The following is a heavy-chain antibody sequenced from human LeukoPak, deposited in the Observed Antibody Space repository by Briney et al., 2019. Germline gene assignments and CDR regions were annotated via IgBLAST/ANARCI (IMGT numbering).Heavy chain of an antibody. Sequence: SVKVSCKASGFTFTSSAMQWVRQARGQRLEWIGWIVVGSGNTNYAQKFQERVTITRDMSTSTAYMELSSLRSEDTAVYYCAASYSGSYYLVYWGQGTLVTVSP. CDR1: GFTFTSSA. CDR2: IVVGSGNT. V-gene: IGHV1-58*02. CDR3: AASYSGSYYLVY. D-gene: IGHD1-26*01. J-gene: IGHJ4*02.